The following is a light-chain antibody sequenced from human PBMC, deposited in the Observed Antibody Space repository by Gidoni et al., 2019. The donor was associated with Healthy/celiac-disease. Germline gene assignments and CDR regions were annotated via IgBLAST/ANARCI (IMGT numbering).Light chain of an antibody. CDR3: QQLNSYPQVA. J-gene: IGKJ3*01. Sequence: IQLTQSPSSLSASVGDRVTITCRASQGISSYVAWYQQTPGKAPKLLIYAASTLQSGVPSRFSGSGSGTDFTLTISSLQPEDFATYYCQQLNSYPQVAFGPGTKVDIK. V-gene: IGKV1-9*01. CDR1: QGISSY. CDR2: AAS.